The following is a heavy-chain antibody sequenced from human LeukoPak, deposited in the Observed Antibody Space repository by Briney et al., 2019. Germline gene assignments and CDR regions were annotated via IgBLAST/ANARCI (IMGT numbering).Heavy chain of an antibody. CDR2: ISSSSSYI. V-gene: IGHV3-21*01. J-gene: IGHJ5*02. CDR3: ARFWEGWFDP. D-gene: IGHD3-16*01. CDR1: GFTFSSYS. Sequence: GGSLRLSCAASGFTFSSYSMNWVRQVPGKGLEWVSSISSSSSYIYYADSVKGRFTISRDNAKNSLYLQMNSLRAEDAAVYYCARFWEGWFDPWGQGTLVTVSS.